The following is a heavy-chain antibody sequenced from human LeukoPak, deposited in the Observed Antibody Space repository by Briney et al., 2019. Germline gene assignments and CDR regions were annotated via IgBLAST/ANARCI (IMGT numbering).Heavy chain of an antibody. CDR1: GGSIRGYY. CDR2: VYTSGST. V-gene: IGHV4-4*07. D-gene: IGHD1-7*01. Sequence: KSSETLSLTCSVSGGSIRGYYWTWIRQPAGKGLEWIGRVYTSGSTHYNPSLKTRLTMSLDTSKNQFSLKLSSVTAAATAMYYCARIITGTTTAFDIWGQGTMVTVSS. J-gene: IGHJ3*02. CDR3: ARIITGTTTAFDI.